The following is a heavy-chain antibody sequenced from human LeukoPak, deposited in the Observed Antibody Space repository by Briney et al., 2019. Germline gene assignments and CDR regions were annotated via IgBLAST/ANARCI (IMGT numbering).Heavy chain of an antibody. D-gene: IGHD3-10*01. V-gene: IGHV3-48*04. Sequence: GGSLRLSCAASGFTFSSYAMSWVRQAPGKGLEWVSYISSSSGTIYYADSVKGRFTVSRDNAKNSLYLQMNSLRAEDTAVFYCARGGMVRRVMGAFDIWGQGTLVTVSS. CDR2: ISSSSGTI. J-gene: IGHJ3*02. CDR3: ARGGMVRRVMGAFDI. CDR1: GFTFSSYA.